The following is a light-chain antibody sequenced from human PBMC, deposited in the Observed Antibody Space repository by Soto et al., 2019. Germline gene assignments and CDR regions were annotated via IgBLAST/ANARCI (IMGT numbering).Light chain of an antibody. J-gene: IGLJ3*02. Sequence: QSVLTQPPSTSGAPGQSVTSSFTGNSSDVGGYNYVSWYQQYPGRAPKLMIYEVTKRPSGVPDRFSGSKSGNTASLTVSGLQAEDEADYYCSSYAASNNFYFVFGGGTQLTVL. CDR1: SSDVGGYNY. CDR2: EVT. CDR3: SSYAASNNFYFV. V-gene: IGLV2-8*01.